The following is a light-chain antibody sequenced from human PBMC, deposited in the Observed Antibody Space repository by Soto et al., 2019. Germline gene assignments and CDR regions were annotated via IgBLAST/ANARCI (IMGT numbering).Light chain of an antibody. CDR1: TGAVTSGSY. J-gene: IGLJ1*01. CDR2: STS. Sequence: QAVVTQEPSLTVSPVGTVTLTCASSTGAVTSGSYTNWCQQKPGQAPRSLIYSTSNIHTWTPARFSGYLPGGKAALTLSGVQREDEADYYCLLFYGGVYVFGTGTKLTV. CDR3: LLFYGGVYV. V-gene: IGLV7-43*01.